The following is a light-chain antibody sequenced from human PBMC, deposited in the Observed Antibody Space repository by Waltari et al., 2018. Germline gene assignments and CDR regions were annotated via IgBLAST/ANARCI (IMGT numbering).Light chain of an antibody. CDR2: WAS. CDR3: QQYYSIPWT. V-gene: IGKV4-1*01. CDR1: QNLLYTSNNKNS. Sequence: DIVMTQSPDSLAVSLGERATLNCKSSQNLLYTSNNKNSFAWYQQKPGQPPKLLIYWASTRQSGVPDRFGGSGSGTDFTLTISSLQAEDVALYYCQQYYSIPWTFGQGTKVEIK. J-gene: IGKJ1*01.